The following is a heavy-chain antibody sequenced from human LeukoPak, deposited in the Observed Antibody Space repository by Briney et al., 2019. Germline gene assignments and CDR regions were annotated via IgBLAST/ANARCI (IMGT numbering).Heavy chain of an antibody. Sequence: PSETLSLTCTVSGDSISSYYWNWIRQPPGKALEWLGYIYYSGSTNYNPSLKSRVTISVDTSKNKFSLKLSSVTAADAAVYYCARGCSSTSCDPYYYYAMDVWGQGTTVTVSS. J-gene: IGHJ6*02. V-gene: IGHV4-59*01. CDR3: ARGCSSTSCDPYYYYAMDV. CDR2: IYYSGST. D-gene: IGHD2-2*01. CDR1: GDSISSYY.